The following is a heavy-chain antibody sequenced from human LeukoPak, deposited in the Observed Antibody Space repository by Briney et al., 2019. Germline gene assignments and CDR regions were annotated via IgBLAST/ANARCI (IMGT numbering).Heavy chain of an antibody. CDR3: ARDADYGGDYD. Sequence: SVKVSCKAFGGTFSSYAISWVRQAPGQGLEWMGRIIPILGIANYAQKFQGRVTITADKSTSTAYMELSSLRSEDTAVYYCARDADYGGDYDWGQGTLVTVSS. CDR1: GGTFSSYA. CDR2: IIPILGIA. J-gene: IGHJ4*02. V-gene: IGHV1-69*04. D-gene: IGHD4-23*01.